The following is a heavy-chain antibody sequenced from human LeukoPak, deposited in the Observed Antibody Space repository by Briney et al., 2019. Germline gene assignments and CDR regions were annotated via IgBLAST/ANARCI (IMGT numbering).Heavy chain of an antibody. J-gene: IGHJ4*02. D-gene: IGHD3/OR15-3a*01. CDR3: AADDLARGY. CDR1: GFPFSNSA. CDR2: IVLGSGDT. V-gene: IGHV1-58*02. Sequence: SVKVSCKASGFPFSNSAMQWVRQARGQRLEWIGWIVLGSGDTNYSQKFQERVTITRDMSTSTAYMELNSLRSEDTAVYYCAADDLARGYWGQGTLVTVSS.